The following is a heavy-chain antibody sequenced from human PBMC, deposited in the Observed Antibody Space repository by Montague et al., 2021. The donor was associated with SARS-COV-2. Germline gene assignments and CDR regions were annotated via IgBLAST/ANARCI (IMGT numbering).Heavy chain of an antibody. CDR3: ARQYYYDINGFPAFDY. D-gene: IGHD3-22*01. Sequence: SETLSLTCTVSGGSISSSSHYWGWLRQPPGRGLQWIGSISYTGSTYYNPSLKSRVTISRDTSKNQFSLKLSSVTAADTAAYYCARQYYYDINGFPAFDYWGQGTLVTVSS. CDR1: GGSISSSSHY. V-gene: IGHV4-39*01. J-gene: IGHJ4*02. CDR2: ISYTGST.